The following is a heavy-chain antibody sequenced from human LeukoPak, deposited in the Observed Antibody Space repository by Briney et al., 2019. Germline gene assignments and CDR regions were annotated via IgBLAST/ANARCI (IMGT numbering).Heavy chain of an antibody. CDR2: IIPIFGTA. CDR1: GGTFSSYA. CDR3: ARDRYSSSWTRYYYYGMDV. J-gene: IGHJ6*02. Sequence: ASVKVSCKASGGTFSSYAICWVRQAPGQGLEWMGGIIPIFGTANYAQKFQGRVTITADESTSTAYMELSSLRSEDTAVYYCARDRYSSSWTRYYYYGMDVWGQGTTVTVSS. V-gene: IGHV1-69*13. D-gene: IGHD6-13*01.